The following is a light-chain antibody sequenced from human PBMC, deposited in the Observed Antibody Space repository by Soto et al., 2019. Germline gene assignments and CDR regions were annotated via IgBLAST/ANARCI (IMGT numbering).Light chain of an antibody. V-gene: IGKV1-17*01. CDR3: QKYNSFWT. CDR2: DAS. CDR1: QGIRND. Sequence: DIQMTQSPSSLSASVGDKVTITCRASQGIRNDLGWYQQKPGKAPRLLIYDASSLESGVPSRFSGSGSGTEFTLTISSLQPEDFATYYYQKYNSFWTFGQGTKVDIK. J-gene: IGKJ1*01.